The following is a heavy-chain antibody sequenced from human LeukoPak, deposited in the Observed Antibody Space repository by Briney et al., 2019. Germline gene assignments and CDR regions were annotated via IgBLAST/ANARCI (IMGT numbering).Heavy chain of an antibody. J-gene: IGHJ4*02. D-gene: IGHD6-6*01. CDR1: GFTFTNHA. CDR2: ISSSSSYI. CDR3: ARDSSSVFDY. V-gene: IGHV3-21*01. Sequence: SGGSLRLSCAASGFTFTNHAMNWVRQAPGKGLEWVSSISSSSSYIYYADSVKGRFTISRDNAKNSLYLQMNSLRAEDTAVYYCARDSSSVFDYWGQGTLVTVSS.